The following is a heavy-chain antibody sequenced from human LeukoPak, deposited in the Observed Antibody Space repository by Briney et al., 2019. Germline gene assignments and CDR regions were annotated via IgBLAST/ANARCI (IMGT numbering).Heavy chain of an antibody. V-gene: IGHV3-23*01. CDR2: ISGSGCST. D-gene: IGHD3-3*01. CDR3: AKGSGDFSGGYNAY. J-gene: IGHJ4*02. CDR1: GFTFSSYA. Sequence: GGSLRLSCAASGFTFSSYAMSWVRQAPGKGLEWVSAISGSGCSTYYADSVKGRFTISRDNSNNTLYLQMNSLRAEDTALYYCAKGSGDFSGGYNAYWGQGTLVTVSS.